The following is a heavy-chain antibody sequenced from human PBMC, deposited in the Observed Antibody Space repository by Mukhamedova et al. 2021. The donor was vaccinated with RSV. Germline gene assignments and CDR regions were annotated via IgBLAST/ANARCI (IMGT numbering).Heavy chain of an antibody. J-gene: IGHJ5*02. D-gene: IGHD1/OR15-1a*01. CDR3: ARDGGLTGTGWFDP. V-gene: IGHV1-8*01. Sequence: QWYQRRVTMTRDTSISTFYMELSSLRSEDTAVHYCARDGGLTGTGWFDPWGQGTLVTVSS.